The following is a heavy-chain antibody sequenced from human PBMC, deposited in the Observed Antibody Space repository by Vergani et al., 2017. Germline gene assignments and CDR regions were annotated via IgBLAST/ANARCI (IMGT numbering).Heavy chain of an antibody. V-gene: IGHV3-30*03. CDR3: AREKYCSSTSCYPERDAFDI. Sequence: QVQLVESGGGVVQPGRSLRLSCAASGFTFSSYGMHWVRQAPGKGLEWVAVISYDGSNKYYADSVKGRFTISRDNSKNTLYLQMNSLRAEDTAVYYCAREKYCSSTSCYPERDAFDIWGQGTMVTVSS. D-gene: IGHD2-2*01. CDR1: GFTFSSYG. J-gene: IGHJ3*02. CDR2: ISYDGSNK.